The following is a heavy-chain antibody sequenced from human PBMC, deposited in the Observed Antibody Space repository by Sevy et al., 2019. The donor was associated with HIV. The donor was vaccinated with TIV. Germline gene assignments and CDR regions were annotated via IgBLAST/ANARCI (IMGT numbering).Heavy chain of an antibody. CDR2: VSGNDGST. D-gene: IGHD4-17*01. V-gene: IGHV3-23*01. CDR3: AKDFSYGGNSWNFDF. Sequence: GGSLRLSCAASGFIFSKFALSWVRQAPGRGLEWVSAVSGNDGSTYYVASVKGRFTISRDISENMLYLQKNSLSAEDTAVYYCAKDFSYGGNSWNFDFWGQGTLVTVSS. CDR1: GFIFSKFA. J-gene: IGHJ4*02.